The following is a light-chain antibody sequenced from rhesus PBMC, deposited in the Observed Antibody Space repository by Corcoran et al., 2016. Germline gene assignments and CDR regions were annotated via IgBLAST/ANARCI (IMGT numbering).Light chain of an antibody. CDR2: CAS. CDR1: QSLLYSSNNKNY. CDR3: QQYYETPFT. V-gene: IGKV4-1*01. Sequence: DIVMTQSPVSLAVSLGERVTINCKSSQSLLYSSNNKNYFAWYQQKPGQAPKLLIYCASTREAGVPYRFMGEGSGKDFILTIMGLQAEDVAVYYCQQYYETPFTFGGGTKVEI. J-gene: IGKJ4*01.